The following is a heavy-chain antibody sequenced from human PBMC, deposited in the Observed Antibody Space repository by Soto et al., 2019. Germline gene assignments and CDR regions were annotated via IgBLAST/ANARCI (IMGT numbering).Heavy chain of an antibody. D-gene: IGHD6-13*01. V-gene: IGHV1-69*13. J-gene: IGHJ3*02. Sequence: SVKVSCKASGGTFSSYAISWVRQAPGQGLEWMGGIIPIFGTANYAQKFQGRVTITADESTSTAYMGLSSLRSEDTAVYYCARLRFQYSSSWYDAFDIWGQGTIVTVSS. CDR2: IIPIFGTA. CDR1: GGTFSSYA. CDR3: ARLRFQYSSSWYDAFDI.